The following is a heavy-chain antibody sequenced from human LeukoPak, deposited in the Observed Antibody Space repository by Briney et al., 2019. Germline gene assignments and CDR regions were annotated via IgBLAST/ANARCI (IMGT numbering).Heavy chain of an antibody. CDR1: GVSFTKSA. CDR3: AKEKTVIPVAGDAFDI. CDR2: ISASGVGT. V-gene: IGHV3-23*01. D-gene: IGHD6-19*01. Sequence: GGSLRLSCAASGVSFTKSAMSWVRQGPGKGLEWVSAISASGVGTFYADSVRGRFTISRDNSNNTLYLQMNSLRAEDTAVYYCAKEKTVIPVAGDAFDIWGQGTMVTVSS. J-gene: IGHJ3*02.